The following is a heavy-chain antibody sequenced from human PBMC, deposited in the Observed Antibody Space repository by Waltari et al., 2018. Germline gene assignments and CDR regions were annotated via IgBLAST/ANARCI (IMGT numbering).Heavy chain of an antibody. J-gene: IGHJ4*02. CDR3: AKDRRLTDLFDY. CDR2: VSGSGGST. CDR1: GFTFSSYA. V-gene: IGHV3-23*01. Sequence: EVQLLESGGGLVQPGGSLRLSCAASGFTFSSYAMSWVRQAPGKGLEWVSAVSGSGGSTYYADSVMGRFTISRDNSKNTLYLQMNSLRAEDTAVYYCAKDRRLTDLFDYWGQGTLVTVSS.